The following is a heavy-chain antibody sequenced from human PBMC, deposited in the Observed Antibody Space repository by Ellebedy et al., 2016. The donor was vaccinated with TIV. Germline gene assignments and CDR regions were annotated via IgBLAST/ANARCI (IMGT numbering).Heavy chain of an antibody. Sequence: GESLKISXAASGFTFSSYAMHWVRQAPGKGLEWVAVISYDGSNKYYADSVKGRFTISRDNSKNTLYLQMNSLRAEDTAVYYCASYLDITSYAHNFDYWGQGTLVTVSS. D-gene: IGHD2/OR15-2a*01. CDR2: ISYDGSNK. V-gene: IGHV3-30-3*01. CDR1: GFTFSSYA. CDR3: ASYLDITSYAHNFDY. J-gene: IGHJ4*02.